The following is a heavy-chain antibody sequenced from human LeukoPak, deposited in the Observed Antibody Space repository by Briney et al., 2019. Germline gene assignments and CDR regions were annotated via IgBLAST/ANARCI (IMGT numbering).Heavy chain of an antibody. V-gene: IGHV4-4*07. CDR2: IYTSGST. D-gene: IGHD6-13*01. J-gene: IGHJ5*02. CDR3: AREIAAVLPGENWFDP. Sequence: SETLSLTCTVSGGSISSYYWSWIRQPAGKGLEWIGRIYTSGSTNYNPSLKSRVTMSVDTSKNQFSLKLSSVTAADTAVYYCAREIAAVLPGENWFDPWGQGTLVTVSS. CDR1: GGSISSYY.